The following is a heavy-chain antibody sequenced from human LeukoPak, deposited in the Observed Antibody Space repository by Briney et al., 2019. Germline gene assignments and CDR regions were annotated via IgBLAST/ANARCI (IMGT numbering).Heavy chain of an antibody. D-gene: IGHD3-22*01. CDR3: ASMIVVGPMDV. CDR1: GYSISSGYY. J-gene: IGHJ6*03. V-gene: IGHV4-38-2*02. Sequence: SETLSLTCTVSGYSISSGYYWGWIRQPPGKGLEWIGTFYHSGSTYYNPSLKSRVTISVDTSKNQFSLKLSSVTAADTAVYYCASMIVVGPMDVWGKGTTVTVSS. CDR2: FYHSGST.